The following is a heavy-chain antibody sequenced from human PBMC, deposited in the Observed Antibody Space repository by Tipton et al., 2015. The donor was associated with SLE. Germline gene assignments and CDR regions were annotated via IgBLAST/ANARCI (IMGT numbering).Heavy chain of an antibody. CDR1: GFTFSDYY. Sequence: SLRLSCAASGFTFSDYYMSWIRQAPGKGLEWVSYISSSGSTMYYADSVKGRFTISRDNGKMSLYLQMNGLRAEDTAVYYCARSTYSNGWYDYWGQGTLVTVSA. D-gene: IGHD6-19*01. J-gene: IGHJ4*02. CDR2: ISSSGSTM. CDR3: ARSTYSNGWYDY. V-gene: IGHV3-11*01.